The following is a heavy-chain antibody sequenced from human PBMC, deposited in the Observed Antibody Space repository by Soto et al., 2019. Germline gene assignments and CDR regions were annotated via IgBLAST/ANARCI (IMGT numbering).Heavy chain of an antibody. CDR3: ARRLPPPGGYYYGMDV. V-gene: IGHV3-48*01. D-gene: IGHD6-25*01. Sequence: EVQLVESGGGLVQPGGSLRLSCAASGFTFSSYSMNWVRQAPGKGLEWVSCISSSSSTIYYADSVKGRFTISRDNAKRSRYLQMNCLRADDTAVYYCARRLPPPGGYYYGMDVWGLGTTVTVSS. CDR1: GFTFSSYS. J-gene: IGHJ6*01. CDR2: ISSSSSTI.